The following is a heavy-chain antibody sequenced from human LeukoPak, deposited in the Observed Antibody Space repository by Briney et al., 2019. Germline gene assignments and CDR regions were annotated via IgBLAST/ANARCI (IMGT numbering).Heavy chain of an antibody. J-gene: IGHJ6*02. D-gene: IGHD3-3*01. CDR2: ISYGGSNK. V-gene: IGHV3-30*18. CDR3: AEETGTLRFLEWLTPYYYYGMDV. Sequence: PGGSLRLSCAASGFTFSSYGMHWVRQAPGKGLEWVAVISYGGSNKYYADSVKGRFTISRDNSENTLYLQMNSLRAEDTAVYYCAEETGTLRFLEWLTPYYYYGMDVWGQGTTVTVSS. CDR1: GFTFSSYG.